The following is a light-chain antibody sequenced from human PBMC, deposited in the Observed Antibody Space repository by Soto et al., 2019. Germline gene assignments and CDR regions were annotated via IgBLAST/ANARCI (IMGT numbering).Light chain of an antibody. Sequence: EIVLTQSPGTLSLSPGERATLSCRASQGVSSSYLAWYQQKPGQPPRLLIYGASSRATGIPDRFSGSGSVTDLTITITRLEPQDFAVYYCQHYRTSFGGRTKVELK. V-gene: IGKV3-20*01. CDR3: QHYRTS. CDR1: QGVSSSY. J-gene: IGKJ4*01. CDR2: GAS.